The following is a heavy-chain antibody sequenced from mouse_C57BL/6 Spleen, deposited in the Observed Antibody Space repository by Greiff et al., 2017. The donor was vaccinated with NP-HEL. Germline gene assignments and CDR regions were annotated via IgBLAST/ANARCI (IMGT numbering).Heavy chain of an antibody. D-gene: IGHD1-1*01. V-gene: IGHV5-17*01. CDR2: ISSGSSTI. J-gene: IGHJ4*01. Sequence: VMLVESGGGLVKPGGSLKLSCAASGFTFSDYGMHWVRQAPEKGLEWVAYISSGSSTIYYADTVKGRFTISRDNAKNTLFLQMTSLRSEDTAMYYCARRYGSSPYAMDYWGQGTSVTVSS. CDR3: ARRYGSSPYAMDY. CDR1: GFTFSDYG.